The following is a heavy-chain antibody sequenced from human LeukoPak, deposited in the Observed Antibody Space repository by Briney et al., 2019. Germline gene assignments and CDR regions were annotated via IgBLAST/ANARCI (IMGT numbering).Heavy chain of an antibody. CDR2: IRGSGRST. D-gene: IGHD3-22*01. Sequence: GGSLRLSCAASGFTFSSNAMSWVRQAPGKGMESVSRIRGSGRSTYYADSVKDRFTISRDNSKNTLYLQMNSMRAEDTDVYYCAKDPGYYDSSGYWYIWGQGTMVTVSS. CDR3: AKDPGYYDSSGYWYI. V-gene: IGHV3-23*01. J-gene: IGHJ3*02. CDR1: GFTFSSNA.